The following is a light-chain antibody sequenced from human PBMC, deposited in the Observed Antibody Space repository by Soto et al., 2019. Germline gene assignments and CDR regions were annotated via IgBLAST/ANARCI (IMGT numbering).Light chain of an antibody. CDR3: QQRGNSGLT. J-gene: IGKJ4*01. Sequence: EIVMTQSPATLSVSPGERATLSCRASQSVSSNLAWYQQKPGQAPRLLIYGASTRATGIPARFSGSGSGTDFTPTISGLEPEDFAVYYCQQRGNSGLTFGGGTKVDIK. V-gene: IGKV3-15*01. CDR1: QSVSSN. CDR2: GAS.